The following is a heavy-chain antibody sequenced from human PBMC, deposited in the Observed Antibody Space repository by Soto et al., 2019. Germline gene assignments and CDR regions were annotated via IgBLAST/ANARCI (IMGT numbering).Heavy chain of an antibody. D-gene: IGHD3-3*01. CDR1: GGTISGYY. J-gene: IGHJ5*02. Sequence: AETLSLTCTVTGGTISGYYWTWIGQSAGGGLEWIGRIYSGGSTNYNPSLKSRVTISLDTSMNHFSLRLSSVTAADTAVYDCARGQRFSDWFDPWGQGTVVTVS. CDR2: IYSGGST. CDR3: ARGQRFSDWFDP. V-gene: IGHV4-4*07.